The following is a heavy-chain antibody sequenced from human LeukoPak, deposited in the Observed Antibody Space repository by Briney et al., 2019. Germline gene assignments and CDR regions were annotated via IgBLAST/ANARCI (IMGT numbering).Heavy chain of an antibody. CDR3: ARGGMGTALDY. J-gene: IGHJ4*02. CDR2: INGDGSWT. CDR1: GFTFSSYE. D-gene: IGHD1-7*01. V-gene: IGHV3-74*03. Sequence: GGSLRLSCAASGFTFSSYEMNWVRQAPGKGLVWVSHINGDGSWTTHADSVKGRFTISRDNAKNTIYLQMSSLRAEDTAVYYCARGGMGTALDYWGQGTLVTVSS.